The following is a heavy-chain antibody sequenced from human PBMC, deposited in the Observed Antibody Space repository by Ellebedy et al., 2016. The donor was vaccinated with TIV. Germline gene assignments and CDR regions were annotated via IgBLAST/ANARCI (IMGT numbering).Heavy chain of an antibody. J-gene: IGHJ4*02. CDR2: ISSSSGSI. CDR1: GFTFSTYG. CDR3: ARAQGGYDLDY. Sequence: PGGSLRLSCVSSGFTFSTYGMNWVRQAPGKGLEWVSSISSSSGSIYYADSVKGRFTISRDNAENSLYLQMNSLRAEDTAVYYCARAQGGYDLDYWGQGTLVTVSS. V-gene: IGHV3-21*04. D-gene: IGHD5-12*01.